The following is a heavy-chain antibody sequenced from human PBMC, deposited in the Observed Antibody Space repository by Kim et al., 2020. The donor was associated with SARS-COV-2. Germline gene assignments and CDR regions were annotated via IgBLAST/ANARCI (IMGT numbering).Heavy chain of an antibody. Sequence: AISARGAEIYYADSVKGRFTISRDNSKNTLFLQMNILRSEDTALYYCTQKNWGQGTLVTVSS. CDR2: ISARGAEI. J-gene: IGHJ4*02. V-gene: IGHV3-23*01. CDR3: TQKN.